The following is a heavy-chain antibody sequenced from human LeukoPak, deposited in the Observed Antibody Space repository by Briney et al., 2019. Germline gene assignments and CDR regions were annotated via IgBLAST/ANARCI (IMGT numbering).Heavy chain of an antibody. J-gene: IGHJ4*02. CDR3: ARNVPATAGQPLDY. CDR2: ISSSSSTI. CDR1: GFTFSSYS. V-gene: IGHV3-48*02. Sequence: GGSLRLSCAASGFTFSSYSMNWVRQAPGKGLEWVSYISSSSSTIYYADSVKGRFTISRDNAKNSLYLQTNSLRDEDTAVYYCARNVPATAGQPLDYWGQGTLVTVSS. D-gene: IGHD2-2*01.